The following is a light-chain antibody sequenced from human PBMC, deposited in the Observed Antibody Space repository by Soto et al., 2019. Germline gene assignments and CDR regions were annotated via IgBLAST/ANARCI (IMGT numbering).Light chain of an antibody. Sequence: QSALTQPPSASGSPGQSVTISCTGTSSDVGAYNSVSWYQQHPGEAPKLLIHEVIKRPSGVPDRFSGSKSGNTASLTVSALQAEDEADYYCNSYAGSNNLLFGGGTKLTVL. CDR1: SSDVGAYNS. V-gene: IGLV2-8*01. CDR3: NSYAGSNNLL. CDR2: EVI. J-gene: IGLJ3*02.